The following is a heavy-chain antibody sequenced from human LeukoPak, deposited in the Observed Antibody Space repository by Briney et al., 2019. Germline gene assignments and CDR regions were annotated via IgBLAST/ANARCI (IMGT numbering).Heavy chain of an antibody. Sequence: ASVKVSCKASGYTFTSYYMHWVRQAPGQGLEWMGIINPSGGSTSYAQTFQGRVTMTRDMSTSTVYMELSSLRSEDTAVYYCARDPSGVAWSSGKKVSSWFDPWGQGTLVTVSS. CDR2: INPSGGST. CDR3: ARDPSGVAWSSGKKVSSWFDP. D-gene: IGHD1-14*01. J-gene: IGHJ5*02. CDR1: GYTFTSYY. V-gene: IGHV1-46*01.